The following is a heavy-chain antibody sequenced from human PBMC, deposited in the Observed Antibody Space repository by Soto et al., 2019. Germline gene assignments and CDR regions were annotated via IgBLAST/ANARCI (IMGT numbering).Heavy chain of an antibody. J-gene: IGHJ6*02. Sequence: QITLKESGPASLKPTQTLTLTCSFSGFSLSTEGVGVNWTRQPPGKALEWLALIYWDDDKRYSPSLKGRLTITKDTSKNQVVLTLTNINPVDTGTYFCARAVRGVAMDVWGQGTAVTVSS. CDR1: GFSLSTEGVG. CDR2: IYWDDDK. CDR3: ARAVRGVAMDV. D-gene: IGHD3-10*01. V-gene: IGHV2-5*02.